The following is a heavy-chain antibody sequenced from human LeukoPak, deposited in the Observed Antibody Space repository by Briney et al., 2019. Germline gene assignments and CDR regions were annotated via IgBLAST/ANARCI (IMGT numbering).Heavy chain of an antibody. D-gene: IGHD3-22*01. V-gene: IGHV1-69*04. Sequence: GASVKVSCKASVDNFSSYVITWVRQAPGQGREWRGRIIPTLDVANFAQKFKGRATITADKSTKTAPLELSSLRSDDTAVYYCARSYYYDRSGLKFDPWGQATLLSVSS. CDR2: IIPTLDVA. J-gene: IGHJ5*02. CDR3: ARSYYYDRSGLKFDP. CDR1: VDNFSSYV.